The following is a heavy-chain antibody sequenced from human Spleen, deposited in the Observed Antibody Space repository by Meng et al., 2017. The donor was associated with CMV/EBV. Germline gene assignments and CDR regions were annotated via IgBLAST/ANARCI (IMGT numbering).Heavy chain of an antibody. D-gene: IGHD3-3*01. CDR3: ARDHYDFWSGYPYYYYGMDV. CDR2: INHSGST. V-gene: IGHV4-39*07. J-gene: IGHJ6*02. CDR1: GDSVSSGSHY. Sequence: GSLRLSCTVSGDSVSSGSHYWSWIRQPPGKGLEWIGEINHSGSTYYNPSLKSRVTISVDTSKNQFSLKLSSVTAADTAVYYCARDHYDFWSGYPYYYYGMDVWGQGTTVTV.